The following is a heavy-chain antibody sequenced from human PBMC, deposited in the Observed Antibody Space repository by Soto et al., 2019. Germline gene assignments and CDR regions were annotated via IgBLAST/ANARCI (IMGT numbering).Heavy chain of an antibody. CDR2: LLRPGRST. Sequence: PGGSLRLSCAASGFTLSNHWMRWVCQAPGKELEWVSGLLRPGRSTYYADSVKGRFTISGDTSANTVYLQMDSLRAEDTAVYYCAKDAIAKDGIWLIDSWGQGTVVTVSS. CDR1: GFTLSNHW. J-gene: IGHJ5*01. CDR3: AKDAIAKDGIWLIDS. D-gene: IGHD3-3*02. V-gene: IGHV3-23*01.